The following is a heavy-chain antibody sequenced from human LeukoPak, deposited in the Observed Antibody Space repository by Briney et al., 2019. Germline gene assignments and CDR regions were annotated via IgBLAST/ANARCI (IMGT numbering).Heavy chain of an antibody. V-gene: IGHV3-48*01. D-gene: IGHD6-13*01. J-gene: IGHJ6*02. CDR2: ISAGGSTI. CDR3: AREGAIEALVLDYYYGMDV. Sequence: PGGSLRLSCAASGFTFSTYSMNWVRQAPGKGLGWVSYISAGGSTIYYADSVQGRFTISRDNAKNTLYLQMNSLRAEDTAVYYCAREGAIEALVLDYYYGMDVWGQGTTVTVSS. CDR1: GFTFSTYS.